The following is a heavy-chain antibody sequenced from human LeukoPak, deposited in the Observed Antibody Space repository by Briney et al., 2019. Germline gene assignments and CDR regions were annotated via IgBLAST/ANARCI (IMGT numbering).Heavy chain of an antibody. CDR3: AKDMATELAIDY. Sequence: GGSLRLSCAASGFTFDDYAMHWVRQAPGKGLEWVSGISWNSGSIGYADSVKGRFTISRDNAKNSPYLQMNSLRAEDTALYYCAKDMATELAIDYWGQGTLVTVSS. J-gene: IGHJ4*02. V-gene: IGHV3-9*01. D-gene: IGHD5-12*01. CDR2: ISWNSGSI. CDR1: GFTFDDYA.